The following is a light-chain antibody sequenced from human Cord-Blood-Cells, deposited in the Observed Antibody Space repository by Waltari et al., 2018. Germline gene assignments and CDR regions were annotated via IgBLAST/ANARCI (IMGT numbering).Light chain of an antibody. CDR2: KAS. CDR3: QQYNSYWT. J-gene: IGKJ1*01. Sequence: DIQMTQSPSPPSASVGDRVTITCRASQSISSWLAWYQQKPGKAPKLLIYKASSLESWVPSRFSGSGSGTEFTLTISSLQPDDFATYYCQQYNSYWTFGQGTKVEIK. V-gene: IGKV1-5*03. CDR1: QSISSW.